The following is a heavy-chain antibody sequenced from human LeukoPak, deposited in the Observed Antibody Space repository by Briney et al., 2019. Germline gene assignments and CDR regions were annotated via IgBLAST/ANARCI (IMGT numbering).Heavy chain of an antibody. D-gene: IGHD3-10*01. Sequence: GGSLRLSCAASGFIFSDYYMCWIRQAPGKGLEWVSYISSSGRTIYYADSVKGRFTISRDNAKNSLFLQMNSLRAEDTAVYYCASDYYGSGTYYKVGNGFDYWGQGTLVTVSS. CDR1: GFIFSDYY. CDR2: ISSSGRTI. CDR3: ASDYYGSGTYYKVGNGFDY. V-gene: IGHV3-11*04. J-gene: IGHJ4*02.